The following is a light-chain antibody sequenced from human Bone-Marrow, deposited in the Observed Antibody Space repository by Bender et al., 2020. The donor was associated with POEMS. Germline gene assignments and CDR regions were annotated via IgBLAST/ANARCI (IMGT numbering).Light chain of an antibody. CDR2: EVT. CDR3: SSYAGKSVV. CDR1: SSDVGGHNF. Sequence: QSALTQPPSASGSPGQSVTISCTGSSSDVGGHNFVSWYQQHPGKAPQLIIYEVTKRPSGVPDRLSGSKSGNTASLTVSGLQADDEADYFCSSYAGKSVVFGGGTKLTVL. V-gene: IGLV2-8*01. J-gene: IGLJ2*01.